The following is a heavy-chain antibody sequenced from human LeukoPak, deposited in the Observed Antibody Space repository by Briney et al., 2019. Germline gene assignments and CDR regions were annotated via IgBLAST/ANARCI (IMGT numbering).Heavy chain of an antibody. CDR1: GFTFSSYA. CDR3: ARGLMIRGVADY. CDR2: ISGSGGST. Sequence: GGSLRLSCAASGFTFSSYAMSWVRQAPGKGLEWVSAISGSGGSTYYADSVKGRFTISRDNSKNTLYLQMNSLRVEDTAVYYCARGLMIRGVADYWGQGTLVTVSS. V-gene: IGHV3-23*01. J-gene: IGHJ4*02. D-gene: IGHD3-10*01.